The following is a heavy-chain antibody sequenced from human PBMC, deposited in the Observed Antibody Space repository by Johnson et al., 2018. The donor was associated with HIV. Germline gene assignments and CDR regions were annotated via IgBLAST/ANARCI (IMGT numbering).Heavy chain of an antibody. J-gene: IGHJ3*02. CDR3: ARSGWYGAFDI. D-gene: IGHD6-19*01. V-gene: IGHV3-13*01. Sequence: VQLVESGGGVVQPGRSLRLSCAASGFTFSSYDMHWVRQATGKGLEWVSAIGTAGDTYYPGSVKGRFTISRENAKNSLYLQMNSLRAGDTAVYYCARSGWYGAFDIWGQGTMVTVSS. CDR1: GFTFSSYD. CDR2: IGTAGDT.